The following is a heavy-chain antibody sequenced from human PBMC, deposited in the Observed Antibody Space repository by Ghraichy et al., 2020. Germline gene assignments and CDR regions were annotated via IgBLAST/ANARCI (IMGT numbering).Heavy chain of an antibody. V-gene: IGHV4-39*01. CDR3: ERHGGYYGSGLPGWGMDV. D-gene: IGHD3-10*01. J-gene: IGHJ6*02. CDR2: IYYSGST. Sequence: SETLSLTCNDSGGSISSSSYYWGWIRQPPGKGLEKIGSIYYSGSTYYNPSLKSRVTISVDTSQNQFSLKLSSVTAADTAVYYCERHGGYYGSGLPGWGMDVWVQGTTVTVSS. CDR1: GGSISSSSYY.